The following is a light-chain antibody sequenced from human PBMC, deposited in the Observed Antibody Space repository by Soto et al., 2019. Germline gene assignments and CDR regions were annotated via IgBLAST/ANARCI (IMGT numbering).Light chain of an antibody. Sequence: EIVMTQSPATLSVSPGERATLSCRASQSVSSNLAWYQQKPGQAPRPLIYGASTRATGIPARFSGSGSGTEFTLTISSLKSEDFAVYYCQQYNNWPLTFGQGTKVEIK. CDR2: GAS. CDR1: QSVSSN. CDR3: QQYNNWPLT. V-gene: IGKV3-15*01. J-gene: IGKJ1*01.